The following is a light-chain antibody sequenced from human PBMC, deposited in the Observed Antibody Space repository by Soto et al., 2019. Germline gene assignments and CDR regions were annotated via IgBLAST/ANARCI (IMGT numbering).Light chain of an antibody. V-gene: IGKV3-20*01. CDR2: GAS. J-gene: IGKJ1*01. Sequence: EIVLTQSPGTLSLSAGERATLSCRASQSVSSNYLAWYQQKPGQAPSLLIYGASRRATGIPDRFSGSGSGTDFTLTISKLETEDFAVYYCQQYGSSPPEKTFGQGTKVEIK. CDR1: QSVSSNY. CDR3: QQYGSSPPEKT.